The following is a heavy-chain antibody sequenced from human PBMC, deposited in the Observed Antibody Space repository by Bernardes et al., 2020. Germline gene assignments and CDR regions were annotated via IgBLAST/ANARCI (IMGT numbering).Heavy chain of an antibody. CDR1: GFTFSSYS. V-gene: IGHV3-21*01. CDR2: ISSSSSYI. CDR3: ARARIAVAGTFVDY. Sequence: GSLRLSCAASGFTFSSYSMNWVRQAPGKGLEWVSSISSSSSYIYYADSVKGRFTISRDNAKNSLYLQMNSLRAEDTAVYYCARARIAVAGTFVDYWGQGTLVTVSS. D-gene: IGHD6-19*01. J-gene: IGHJ4*02.